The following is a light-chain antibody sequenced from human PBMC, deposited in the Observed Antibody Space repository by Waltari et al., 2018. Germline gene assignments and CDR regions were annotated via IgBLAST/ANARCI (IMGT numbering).Light chain of an antibody. V-gene: IGKV1-5*03. J-gene: IGKJ1*01. Sequence: DIQMTQSPSTLSASVGDRVTITCRAGRRISSWLAWYQQNPGTAPKLLIYKASTLESGVPSRFSGSGSVTEFTLTINSLQPDDFATYYCQQYNGYWTFGQGTKVEIK. CDR2: KAS. CDR1: RRISSW. CDR3: QQYNGYWT.